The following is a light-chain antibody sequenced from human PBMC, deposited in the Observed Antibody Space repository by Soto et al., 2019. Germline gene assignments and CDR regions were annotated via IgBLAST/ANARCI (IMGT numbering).Light chain of an antibody. CDR2: DVD. CDR3: CSYAGSYPFV. V-gene: IGLV2-11*01. Sequence: QSALTQPRSVSGSPGQSVTISCTVTSSDVGGYNYVSWYQHHPGKAPKLMIYDVDKRPSGAPGRFSGSKSGNTASLTISGLQAEDEADYYCCSYAGSYPFVFGTGTKVTVL. J-gene: IGLJ1*01. CDR1: SSDVGGYNY.